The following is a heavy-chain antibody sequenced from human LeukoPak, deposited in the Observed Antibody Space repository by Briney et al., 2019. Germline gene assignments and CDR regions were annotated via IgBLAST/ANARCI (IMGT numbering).Heavy chain of an antibody. CDR3: AGGRARGGHVDFFDY. Sequence: PGESLRLSYVGSGFTFSAYWMTWVRQAPGKGLEWVANINKDRSEKKYVDSVMGRFSISRDNAGNSVYLKMNSLRVEDTAIYYCAGGRARGGHVDFFDYWGQGILVTVS. D-gene: IGHD3-10*01. CDR1: GFTFSAYW. J-gene: IGHJ4*02. V-gene: IGHV3-7*03. CDR2: INKDRSEK.